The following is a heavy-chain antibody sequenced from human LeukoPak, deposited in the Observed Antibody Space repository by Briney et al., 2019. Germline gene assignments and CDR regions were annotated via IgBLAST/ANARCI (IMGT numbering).Heavy chain of an antibody. J-gene: IGHJ6*03. CDR2: IYSSGNT. CDR1: GFTAPTNF. CDR3: ARDVRLSIAAAGTDYYYYYMDV. V-gene: IGHV3-66*01. Sequence: GGSLRLSCAASGFTAPTNFMGWVRQAPGKGLEWVSVIYSSGNTYYADSVKGRFVISRDNSKNTLYLQLNSLRAEDTAVYYCARDVRLSIAAAGTDYYYYYMDVWGKGTTVTVSS. D-gene: IGHD6-13*01.